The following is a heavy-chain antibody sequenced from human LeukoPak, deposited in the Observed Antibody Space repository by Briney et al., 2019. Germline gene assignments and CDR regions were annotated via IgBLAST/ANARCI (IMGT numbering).Heavy chain of an antibody. CDR2: VSGSGGAT. CDR1: GFTFSSWA. CDR3: AREGCTRCTPFVDF. Sequence: PGGSLRLSCAASGFTFSSWAMSWVRQAPGKGLEWVSAVSGSGGATYYADSVRGRFTISRDNSKNTLYLQMNSLRAEDTAVYYCAREGCTRCTPFVDFWGQGILVTVSS. J-gene: IGHJ4*02. D-gene: IGHD2-2*01. V-gene: IGHV3-23*01.